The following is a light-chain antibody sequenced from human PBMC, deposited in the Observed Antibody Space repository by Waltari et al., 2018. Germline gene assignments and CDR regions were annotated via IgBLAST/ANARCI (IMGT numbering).Light chain of an antibody. CDR3: QQYDKWLRYS. CDR1: QRISTN. V-gene: IGKV3-15*01. J-gene: IGKJ2*01. CDR2: GAS. Sequence: IVMTQSPATLSVSPGERATLSCRASQRISTNLPWFQEKPGQAPRLLIYGASTRATGVPARFSGSGSGTYFTLVISSLQSEDFAVYYCQQYDKWLRYSFGQGTKLEIK.